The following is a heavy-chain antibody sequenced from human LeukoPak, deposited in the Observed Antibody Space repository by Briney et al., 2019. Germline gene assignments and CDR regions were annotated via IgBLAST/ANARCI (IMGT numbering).Heavy chain of an antibody. V-gene: IGHV1-69*05. Sequence: SVKVSCKASGGTFSSYAISWVRQAPGQGLEWMGRIIPIFGTANYAQTFQGRVTITTDESTSTAYMELSSLRSEDTAVYYCARPARSCSGGSCHTLYFDYWGQGTLVTVSS. D-gene: IGHD2-15*01. J-gene: IGHJ4*02. CDR1: GGTFSSYA. CDR2: IIPIFGTA. CDR3: ARPARSCSGGSCHTLYFDY.